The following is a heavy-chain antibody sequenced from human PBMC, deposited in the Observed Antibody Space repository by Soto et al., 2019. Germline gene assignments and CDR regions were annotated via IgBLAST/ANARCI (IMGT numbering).Heavy chain of an antibody. D-gene: IGHD3-22*01. CDR1: GLTFTSYT. CDR2: ISTSSSYI. CDR3: AVSGGYDNRGYYWFHSMDA. V-gene: IGHV3-21*02. Sequence: EVQLVESGGGLVKPGGSLRLSCAASGLTFTSYTVNWVRQAPGKGLAWVASISTSSSYIHYAASVEGRVAISRDNSKNLVFLRMNNLRAEDTALYYGAVSGGYDNRGYYWFHSMDAWGQGTTVTVSS. J-gene: IGHJ6*02.